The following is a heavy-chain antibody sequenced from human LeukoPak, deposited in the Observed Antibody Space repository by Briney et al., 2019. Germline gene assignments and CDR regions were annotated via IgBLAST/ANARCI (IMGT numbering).Heavy chain of an antibody. CDR2: FYSGGST. CDR1: GFTVSSNH. J-gene: IGHJ6*03. CDR3: ARATFWSGYQRDSWYMDV. D-gene: IGHD3-3*01. Sequence: GGSLRLSCAASGFTVSSNHMSWVRQAPGKGLEWVSVFYSGGSTYYADSVKGRFTISRDNSKNTLYLHMSNLRAEDAAVYYCARATFWSGYQRDSWYMDVWGKGTTVTASS. V-gene: IGHV3-66*02.